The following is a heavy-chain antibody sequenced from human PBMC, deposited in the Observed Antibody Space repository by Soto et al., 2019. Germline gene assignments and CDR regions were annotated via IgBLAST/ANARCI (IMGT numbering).Heavy chain of an antibody. CDR1: GYTFTSYG. CDR3: ARDRVPGYHGLNGMEG. J-gene: IGHJ6*02. V-gene: IGHV1-18*01. D-gene: IGHD2-2*01. Sequence: QVQLVQSGAEVKKPGASVKVSCKASGYTFTSYGISWVRQAPGQGLEWMGWISVYNGNTNYAQKLQGRVTQTTDTATSTGYMGVRGLRSDDTAVEYCARDRVPGYHGLNGMEGWGRGTTVSVS. CDR2: ISVYNGNT.